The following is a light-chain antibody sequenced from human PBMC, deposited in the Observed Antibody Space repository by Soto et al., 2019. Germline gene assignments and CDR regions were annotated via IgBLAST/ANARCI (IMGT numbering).Light chain of an antibody. CDR3: QQYSTYPWT. J-gene: IGKJ1*01. CDR1: QSISSW. V-gene: IGKV1-5*01. CDR2: DAS. Sequence: DIQMTQSPSTVSASVSERVTITCRASQSISSWLAWYQQKPGKAPKVLIFDASSLESGVPSRFSGSGSATEFTLTISSLQPDDFATYYCQQYSTYPWTFGQGTKVDIK.